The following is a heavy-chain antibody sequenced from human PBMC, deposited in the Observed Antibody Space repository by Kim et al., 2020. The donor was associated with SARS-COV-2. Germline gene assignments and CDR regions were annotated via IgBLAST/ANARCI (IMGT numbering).Heavy chain of an antibody. D-gene: IGHD1-26*01. V-gene: IGHV5-51*01. CDR3: ARHMGAATGDAFDI. Sequence: SPTFHGQVTIAADKSITTAYLQWSSLKASDTAMYYCARHMGAATGDAFDIWGQGTMVTVSS. J-gene: IGHJ3*02.